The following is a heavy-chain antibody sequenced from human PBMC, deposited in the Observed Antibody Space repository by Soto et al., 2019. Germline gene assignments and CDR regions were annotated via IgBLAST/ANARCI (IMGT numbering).Heavy chain of an antibody. CDR3: ARDFRLRDRGVMREFVGLDV. J-gene: IGHJ6*02. V-gene: IGHV3-21*02. Sequence: EGQLVESGGGLVKSGGSLRLSCAASGFTCSSCTMNWVRQAPGKGLEWVSSISLSTNYIYYADSLRGRFTISRDNAKNSVYLQMNSLRAEDTAVYYCARDFRLRDRGVMREFVGLDVWGQGTTVIVSS. CDR1: GFTCSSCT. CDR2: ISLSTNYI. D-gene: IGHD3-10*01.